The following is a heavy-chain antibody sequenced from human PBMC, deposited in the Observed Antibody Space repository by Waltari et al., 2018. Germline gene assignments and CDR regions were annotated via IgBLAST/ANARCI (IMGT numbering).Heavy chain of an antibody. Sequence: QLQLQESGPGLVKPSETLSLTCTVSRGAIRSSGYDWGWIRQPPGKGLEWMGSIYYSGNTYYNPSLKNRVTISVDTSKNQFSLKVTSVTAADTAVYYCAKVWKNYRTDYWGQGTLVTVSS. V-gene: IGHV4-39*07. CDR2: IYYSGNT. CDR1: RGAIRSSGYD. J-gene: IGHJ4*02. CDR3: AKVWKNYRTDY. D-gene: IGHD1-7*01.